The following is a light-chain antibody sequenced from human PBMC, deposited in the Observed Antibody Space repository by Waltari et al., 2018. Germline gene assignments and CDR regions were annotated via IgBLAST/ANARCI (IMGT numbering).Light chain of an antibody. Sequence: EVVLTQSPGTLSLSPEERATLSCRASQSVSVRYLAWYQQKPGQAPRLLIYGASSRATGIPDRFSGSGSGTDFILNISRVEPEDFAVYYCQQYGSPPSLTFGGGTKVEIK. CDR3: QQYGSPPSLT. V-gene: IGKV3-20*01. CDR2: GAS. CDR1: QSVSVRY. J-gene: IGKJ4*01.